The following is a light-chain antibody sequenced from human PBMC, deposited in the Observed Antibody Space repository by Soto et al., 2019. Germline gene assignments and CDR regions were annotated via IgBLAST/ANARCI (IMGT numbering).Light chain of an antibody. J-gene: IGKJ2*01. V-gene: IGKV3-20*01. CDR3: QQYGSSPLYT. Sequence: EIVLTQSPGTLSLSPGERATLSCRASQSVNSNYLAWYQQKPGQAPRLLIYGASSRATGIPDRFSGSGSGTHFPLTISRLEPEDFAVYYCQQYGSSPLYTFGQGTKLEIK. CDR2: GAS. CDR1: QSVNSNY.